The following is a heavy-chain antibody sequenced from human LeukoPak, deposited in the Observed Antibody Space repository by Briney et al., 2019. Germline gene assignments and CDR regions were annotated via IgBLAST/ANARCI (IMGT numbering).Heavy chain of an antibody. V-gene: IGHV4-39*07. D-gene: IGHD2-21*02. CDR3: ASTSHIVVVTATPDAFDI. CDR2: IYYSGST. CDR1: GGSISSSSYY. Sequence: TSETLSLTCTVSGGSISSSSYYWGWIRQPPGKGLEWIGSIYYSGSTYYNPSLKSRVTISVDTSKNQFSLKLSSVTAADTAVYYCASTSHIVVVTATPDAFDIWGQGTMVTVSS. J-gene: IGHJ3*02.